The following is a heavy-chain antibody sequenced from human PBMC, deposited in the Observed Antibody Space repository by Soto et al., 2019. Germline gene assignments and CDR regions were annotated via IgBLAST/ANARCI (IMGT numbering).Heavy chain of an antibody. V-gene: IGHV3-9*01. D-gene: IGHD2-15*01. CDR2: ISWNSGSI. Sequence: LRLSCAASGFTFDDYAMHWVRQAPGKGLEWVSGISWNSGSIGYADSVKGRFTISRDNAKNSLYLQMNSLGVEDTAVYYCARDRGYDAHDYYYNAMDVWGQGTTVTVSS. CDR1: GFTFDDYA. J-gene: IGHJ6*02. CDR3: ARDRGYDAHDYYYNAMDV.